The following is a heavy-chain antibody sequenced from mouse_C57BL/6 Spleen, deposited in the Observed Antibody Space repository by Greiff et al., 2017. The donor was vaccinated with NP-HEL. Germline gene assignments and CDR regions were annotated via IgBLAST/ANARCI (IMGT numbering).Heavy chain of an antibody. V-gene: IGHV14-2*01. CDR1: GFNIKDYY. J-gene: IGHJ2*01. CDR2: IDPEDGET. CDR3: ARDYYGSFDY. Sequence: VQLKQSGAELVKPGASVKLSCTASGFNIKDYYMHWVKQRPEQGLEWIGRIDPEDGETKYAPKFPGKATITADTSSNTAYLQLSSLTSEDTSVYYCARDYYGSFDYWGQGTTLTVSS. D-gene: IGHD1-1*01.